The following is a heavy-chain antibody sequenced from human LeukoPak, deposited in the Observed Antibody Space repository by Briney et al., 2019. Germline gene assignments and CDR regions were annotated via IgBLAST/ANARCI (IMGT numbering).Heavy chain of an antibody. J-gene: IGHJ6*02. D-gene: IGHD2-2*01. CDR3: ARGRCSSSSCYERLNGLDD. Sequence: GGSLRLSCAASGVTFSNYDMHWVRQATGKGLEWVSALHTAGDTHYSGSVQGRFATSRENAKNSFYLQINNLRAGDTAVYYCARGRCSSSSCYERLNGLDDWGQGTPVTVSS. V-gene: IGHV3-13*01. CDR1: GVTFSNYD. CDR2: LHTAGDT.